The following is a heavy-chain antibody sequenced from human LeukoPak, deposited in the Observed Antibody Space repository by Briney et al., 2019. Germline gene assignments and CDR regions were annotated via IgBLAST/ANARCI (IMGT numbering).Heavy chain of an antibody. J-gene: IGHJ3*02. CDR1: GFTFNNYD. V-gene: IGHV3-30*02. CDR3: ARRGAVANAFDI. Sequence: GGSLRLSCAASGFTFNNYDMHWVRQPPGKGLEWVAFIRSDGSNKYYADSVKGRFTISRDNSKNTLYLQMNSLRAEDTAVYYCARRGAVANAFDIWGQGTMVTVSS. D-gene: IGHD6-19*01. CDR2: IRSDGSNK.